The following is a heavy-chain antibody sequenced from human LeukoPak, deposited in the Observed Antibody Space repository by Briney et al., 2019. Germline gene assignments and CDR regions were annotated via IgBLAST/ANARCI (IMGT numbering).Heavy chain of an antibody. V-gene: IGHV4-38-2*01. CDR1: NYSISTGYY. D-gene: IGHD6-25*01. J-gene: IGHJ4*02. Sequence: SETLSLTCGVSNYSISTGYYWAWIRQPPGKGLEWIGSIYHTGSTYYSPSLKSRVTISLDKSKNQFSLKLTSVTAADTAVYYCARRPTQGQRPFDYWGQGTLVTVSS. CDR3: ARRPTQGQRPFDY. CDR2: IYHTGST.